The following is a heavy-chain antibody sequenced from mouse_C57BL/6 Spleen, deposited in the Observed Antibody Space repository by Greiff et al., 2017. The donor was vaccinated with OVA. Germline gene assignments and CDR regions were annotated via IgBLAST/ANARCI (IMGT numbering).Heavy chain of an antibody. CDR3: ARDGYHYPYYFDY. V-gene: IGHV5-17*01. CDR2: ISSGSSTI. Sequence: EVQVVESGGGLVKPGGSLKLSCAASGFTFSDYGMHWVRQAPEKGLEWVAYISSGSSTIYYADTVKGRFTISRDNAKNTLFLQMTSLRSEDTAMYYCARDGYHYPYYFDYWGQGTTLTVSS. D-gene: IGHD2-3*01. CDR1: GFTFSDYG. J-gene: IGHJ2*01.